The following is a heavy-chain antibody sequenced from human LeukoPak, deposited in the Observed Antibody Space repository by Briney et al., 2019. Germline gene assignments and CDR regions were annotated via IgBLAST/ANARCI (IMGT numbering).Heavy chain of an antibody. Sequence: GSLRLSCAASGFTFSSYGMHWVRQAPGKGLEWVAFIRYEGSNKYYADSLKGRFTISRDNSKNTLYLQMNSLRAEDTAVYYCARPYDITIFGVVIIPYYFDYWGQGTLVTVSS. CDR1: GFTFSSYG. J-gene: IGHJ4*02. V-gene: IGHV3-30*02. CDR3: ARPYDITIFGVVIIPYYFDY. D-gene: IGHD3-3*01. CDR2: IRYEGSNK.